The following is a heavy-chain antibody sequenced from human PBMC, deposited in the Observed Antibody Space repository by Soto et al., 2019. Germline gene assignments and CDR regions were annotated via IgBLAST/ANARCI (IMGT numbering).Heavy chain of an antibody. CDR1: GDTFSRSS. CDR2: IVPMYGIA. J-gene: IGHJ5*02. V-gene: IGHV1-69*02. Sequence: QVQLVQSGAEVKKPGSSVKVSCKASGDTFSRSSIHWVRQAPGQGLEWMGRIVPMYGIADYAQKFQGRLTITADKSTTTAYMDLSSLGSEDTAVYYCARALHDFGDDIGDWFNPWGQGPRLTVSS. CDR3: ARALHDFGDDIGDWFNP. D-gene: IGHD4-17*01.